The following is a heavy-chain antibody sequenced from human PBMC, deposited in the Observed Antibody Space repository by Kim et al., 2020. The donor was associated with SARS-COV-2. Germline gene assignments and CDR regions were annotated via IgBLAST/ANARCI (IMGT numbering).Heavy chain of an antibody. Sequence: GGSLRLSCAASGFTFSSYSMNWVRQAPGKGLEWVSSSSSSSSYIYYADSVKGRFTISRDNAKNSLYLQMNSLRAEDTAVYYCARDYYDSSGYYYPPDYWGQGTLVTVSS. D-gene: IGHD3-22*01. V-gene: IGHV3-21*01. CDR2: SSSSSSYI. CDR1: GFTFSSYS. CDR3: ARDYYDSSGYYYPPDY. J-gene: IGHJ4*02.